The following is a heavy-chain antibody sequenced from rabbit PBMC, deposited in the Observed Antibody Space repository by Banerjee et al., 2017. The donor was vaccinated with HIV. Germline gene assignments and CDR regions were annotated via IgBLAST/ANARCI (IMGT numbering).Heavy chain of an antibody. J-gene: IGHJ4*01. Sequence: QSLEESGGDLVKPGASLTLTCTASGFSFSNKYVMCWVRQAPGKGLEWIACINTSSGNTVYASWAKGRFTISKTSSTTVTLQTTSLTAADTATYFCARDLAGAIGWNFNLWGPGTLVTVS. V-gene: IGHV1S40*01. CDR1: GFSFSNKYV. D-gene: IGHD4-1*01. CDR3: ARDLAGAIGWNFNL. CDR2: INTSSGNT.